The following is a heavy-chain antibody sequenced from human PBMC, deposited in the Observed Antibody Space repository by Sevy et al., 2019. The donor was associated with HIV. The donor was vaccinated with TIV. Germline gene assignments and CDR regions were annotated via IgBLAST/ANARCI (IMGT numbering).Heavy chain of an antibody. D-gene: IGHD1-26*01. Sequence: SETLSLTCTVSGGSITSLYWNWIRQPPGKGLEWIANIYYNGHINYNPSLTNRVTLSLDTSKNQFSLRRSSVTAADTAMYYCAGENAWGRGYSWGQGTLVTVSS. CDR3: AGENAWGRGYS. CDR2: IYYNGHI. J-gene: IGHJ4*02. CDR1: GGSITSLY. V-gene: IGHV4-59*08.